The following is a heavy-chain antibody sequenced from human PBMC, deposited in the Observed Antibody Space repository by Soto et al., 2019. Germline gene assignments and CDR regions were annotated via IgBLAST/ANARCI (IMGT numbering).Heavy chain of an antibody. D-gene: IGHD3-3*01. CDR1: GFTFSGSW. Sequence: EVQLVESGGGLVQPGGSLRLSCAASGFTFSGSWMHWVRQAPGKGLVWVSRINGDGSGTSYADFGKGRFTISRDAAKNTLFLQRKRLRAADNAVYYCARGIFGTWRAPDYWGQGTVVTV. J-gene: IGHJ4*02. CDR3: ARGIFGTWRAPDY. CDR2: INGDGSGT. V-gene: IGHV3-74*01.